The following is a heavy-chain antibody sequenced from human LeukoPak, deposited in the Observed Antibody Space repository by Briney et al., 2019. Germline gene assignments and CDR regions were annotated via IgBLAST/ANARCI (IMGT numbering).Heavy chain of an antibody. J-gene: IGHJ4*02. Sequence: ASVKVSCKASGYTFTGYYMHWVRQAPGQGLEWMGWINPNSGGTNYAQKFQDRVSMTRDTSISTAYMHLSRLRSDDTAVYYCAREYILTAYYGDYWGQGTLVTVSS. V-gene: IGHV1-2*02. D-gene: IGHD3-9*01. CDR1: GYTFTGYY. CDR3: AREYILTAYYGDY. CDR2: INPNSGGT.